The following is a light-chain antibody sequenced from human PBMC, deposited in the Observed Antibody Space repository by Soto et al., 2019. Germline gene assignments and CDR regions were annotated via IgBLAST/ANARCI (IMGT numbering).Light chain of an antibody. CDR3: QQAHTFPWT. V-gene: IGKV1-12*01. J-gene: IGKJ1*01. CDR1: QDISTR. CDR2: AAS. Sequence: DIQLTQSPSSVSASVGDRVTITCRACQDISTRLAWYQQKTGTAPKLLLYAASTSGSGVPSRFSGSGSGTDFSLAVSSLQSEDFATYFCQQAHTFPWTFGQGTKVHIK.